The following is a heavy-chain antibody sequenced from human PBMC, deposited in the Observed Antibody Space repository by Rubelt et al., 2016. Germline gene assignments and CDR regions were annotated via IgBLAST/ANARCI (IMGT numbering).Heavy chain of an antibody. D-gene: IGHD2-15*01. CDR3: AGARVVLTTIFDS. CDR2: VNPNNGGA. Sequence: QVQLLQSGAEVRKPGASVRVSCKASGFSFTAFSIHWLRQAPGQGLEWMGNVNPNNGGANYAQKFRGRVTMATDTSISTAYLVINSLTTADTAVYFCAGARVVLTTIFDSWGQGSRVTVSS. CDR1: GFSFTAFS. J-gene: IGHJ5*01. V-gene: IGHV1-2*02.